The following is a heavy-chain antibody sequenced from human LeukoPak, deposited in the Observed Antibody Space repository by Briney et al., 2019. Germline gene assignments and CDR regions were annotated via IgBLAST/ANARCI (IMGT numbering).Heavy chain of an antibody. V-gene: IGHV4-4*09. D-gene: IGHD1-1*01. CDR2: IYSSGST. CDR3: ASTSGTTSQPFDY. Sequence: SETLSLTCTVSGGSISSYYWNWIRQPPGKGLEWIGHIYSSGSTNYNPSLKSRVTISLDTSKNQFSLKLSSVTAADTAVYYCASTSGTTSQPFDYWGQGTLVTVSS. CDR1: GGSISSYY. J-gene: IGHJ4*02.